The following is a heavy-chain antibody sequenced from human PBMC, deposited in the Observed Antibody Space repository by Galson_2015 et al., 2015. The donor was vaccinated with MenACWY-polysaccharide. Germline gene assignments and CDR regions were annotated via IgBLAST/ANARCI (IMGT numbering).Heavy chain of an antibody. J-gene: IGHJ3*02. D-gene: IGHD2-15*01. CDR1: GGSFSGHY. V-gene: IGHV4-34*01. Sequence: ETLFLTCAVYGGSFSGHYWNWIRQPPGKGLEWIGEINHSGTTNYNPSLKSRLTISVDTSKNQFSLKLSSVTAADTAVYYCATGYCSGGSCYSGDAFDIWGQGTMVTVSS. CDR3: ATGYCSGGSCYSGDAFDI. CDR2: INHSGTT.